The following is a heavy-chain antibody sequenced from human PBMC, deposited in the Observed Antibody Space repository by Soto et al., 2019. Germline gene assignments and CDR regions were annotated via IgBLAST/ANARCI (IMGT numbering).Heavy chain of an antibody. CDR1: GFTFSSYE. J-gene: IGHJ4*02. V-gene: IGHV3-48*03. Sequence: PGGSLRLSCAASGFTFSSYEMRWVRQAPGKGLEWISYISSSGSGTLYADSVRGRFTMSRDNTKNSVSLQMSSLRAEDTAVYYCVRDLHEPLATDALRVANWGQGTQVTVSS. CDR3: VRDLHEPLATDALRVAN. D-gene: IGHD2-8*02. CDR2: ISSSGSGT.